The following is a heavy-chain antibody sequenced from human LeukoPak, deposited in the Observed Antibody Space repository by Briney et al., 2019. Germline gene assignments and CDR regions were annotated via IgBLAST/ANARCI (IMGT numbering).Heavy chain of an antibody. CDR1: GGSFSGYY. Sequence: KPSETLSLTRAVYGGSFSGYYWSWIRQPPGKGLEWIGEINHSGSTNYNPSLKSRVTISVDTSKNQFSLKLSSVTAADTAVYYCARGPPWGDTAMAPYFDYWGQGTLVTVSS. CDR2: INHSGST. J-gene: IGHJ4*02. CDR3: ARGPPWGDTAMAPYFDY. D-gene: IGHD5-18*01. V-gene: IGHV4-34*01.